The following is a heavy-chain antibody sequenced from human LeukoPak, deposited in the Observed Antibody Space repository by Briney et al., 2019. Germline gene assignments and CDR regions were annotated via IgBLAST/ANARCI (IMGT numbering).Heavy chain of an antibody. CDR3: ARATVTTNDAFDI. V-gene: IGHV1-69*02. J-gene: IGHJ3*02. CDR1: GRTFSSYT. Sequence: ASVKVSCKASGRTFSSYTISWVRQAPGQGLEWIGRIIPILGIANYAQKFQGRVTITADKSTSTAYMELSSLRSGDTAVYYCARATVTTNDAFDIWGQGTMVTVSS. D-gene: IGHD4-17*01. CDR2: IIPILGIA.